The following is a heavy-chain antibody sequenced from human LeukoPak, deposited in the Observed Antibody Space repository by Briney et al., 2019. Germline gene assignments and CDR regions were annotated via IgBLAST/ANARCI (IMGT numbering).Heavy chain of an antibody. CDR3: ARWGAGIVVVPAAIGY. Sequence: GESLKISCKGSGYSFTSYWIGWVGQMPGKGLEWMGIIYPGDSDTRYSPSFQGQVTISADKSISTAYLQWSSLKASDTAMYYCARWGAGIVVVPAAIGYWGQGTLVTVSS. CDR1: GYSFTSYW. J-gene: IGHJ4*02. CDR2: IYPGDSDT. V-gene: IGHV5-51*01. D-gene: IGHD2-2*02.